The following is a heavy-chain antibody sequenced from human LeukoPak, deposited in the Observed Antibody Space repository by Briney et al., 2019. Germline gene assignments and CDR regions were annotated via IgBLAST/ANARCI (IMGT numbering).Heavy chain of an antibody. Sequence: PGGSLRLSCAASGITFRSFWMSWVRQAPGKGLEWVANIKQDGSERYYADSVKGRFTISRDNAKNSLYLQMNSLRAGDTAVYYCTTFTQFNYWGQGTLVTVSS. CDR1: GITFRSFW. J-gene: IGHJ4*02. D-gene: IGHD5-24*01. CDR3: TTFTQFNY. V-gene: IGHV3-7*01. CDR2: IKQDGSER.